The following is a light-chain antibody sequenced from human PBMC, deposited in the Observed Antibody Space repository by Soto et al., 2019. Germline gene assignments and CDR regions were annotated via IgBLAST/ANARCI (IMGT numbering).Light chain of an antibody. Sequence: DSQMTQYPSTLYASIGDTVTITGRAGQRISSWLSWHPQKPGKAPKLLISKASTLQSGVPPRFSGSGSGREFALYISSLQPDDFATYYCQQYESYPMTFGGGTKVEIK. CDR3: QQYESYPMT. CDR2: KAS. V-gene: IGKV1-5*03. J-gene: IGKJ4*01. CDR1: QRISSW.